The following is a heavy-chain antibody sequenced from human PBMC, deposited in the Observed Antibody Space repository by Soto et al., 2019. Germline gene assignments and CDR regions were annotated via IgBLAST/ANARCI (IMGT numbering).Heavy chain of an antibody. CDR2: IVVGSGHT. J-gene: IGHJ4*02. Sequence: QMQLVQSGPEVKKPGTSVKVSCKASGFTFTSSAMQWVRQARGQRLEWIGWIVVGSGHTNYAQKFQERVTITRDMSPRTAYMELSSLRSEDTAVYYCAADSRYCSGGNCEDYWGQGTLVTVSS. CDR3: AADSRYCSGGNCEDY. D-gene: IGHD2-15*01. CDR1: GFTFTSSA. V-gene: IGHV1-58*02.